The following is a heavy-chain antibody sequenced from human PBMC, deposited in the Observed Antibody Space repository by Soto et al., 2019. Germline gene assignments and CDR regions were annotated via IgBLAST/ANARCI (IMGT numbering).Heavy chain of an antibody. J-gene: IGHJ4*02. CDR3: ASSSEIVVVPAY. D-gene: IGHD2-2*01. V-gene: IGHV3-33*01. CDR1: GFTFSSYG. CDR2: IWYDGSNK. Sequence: GESLKISCAASGFTFSSYGMHWVRQAPGKGLEWVAVIWYDGSNKYYADSVKGRFTISRDNSKNTLYLQMNSLRAGDTAVYYCASSSEIVVVPAYWGQGTLVTVSS.